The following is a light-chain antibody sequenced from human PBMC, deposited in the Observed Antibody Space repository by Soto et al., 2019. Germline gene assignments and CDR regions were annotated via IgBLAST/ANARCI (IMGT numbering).Light chain of an antibody. CDR1: SSDVGGYSH. J-gene: IGLJ1*01. V-gene: IGLV2-8*01. Sequence: QSALTQPPSASGSPGQSVTVSCTGTSSDVGGYSHVSWYQHHPGKAPKLMIYEVSKRPSGVPDRFSGSKSGNTASLTVSGLQAEDEADYYCNSYTSSRAYVFGIGTKVTVL. CDR3: NSYTSSRAYV. CDR2: EVS.